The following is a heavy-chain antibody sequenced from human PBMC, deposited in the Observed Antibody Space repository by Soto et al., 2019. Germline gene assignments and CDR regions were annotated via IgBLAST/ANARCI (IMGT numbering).Heavy chain of an antibody. V-gene: IGHV3-30*18. Sequence: GGSLRLSCAASGFTFSSYGIHWVRQAPGKGLEWVAVISYDGSNKYYADSVKGRFTISRDNSKNTLYLQMNSLRAEDTAVYYCAKEWHYYDGSGYYSLDYWGQGTLVTVSS. CDR3: AKEWHYYDGSGYYSLDY. D-gene: IGHD3-22*01. J-gene: IGHJ4*02. CDR1: GFTFSSYG. CDR2: ISYDGSNK.